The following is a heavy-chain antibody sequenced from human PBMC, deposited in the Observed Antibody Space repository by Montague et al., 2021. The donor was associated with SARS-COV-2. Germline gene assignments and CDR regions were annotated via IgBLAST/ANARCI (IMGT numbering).Heavy chain of an antibody. CDR2: IKQYVSEK. V-gene: IGHV3-7*01. CDR3: ARDSFWSGYYTDYYGMDV. Sequence: SLRLSCAASGFTFSSYWMSLVRQAPGKALEWVANIKQYVSEKYYVDSLKGRFTISRDNAKNSLYLQMNSLRAEDTAEYYCARDSFWSGYYTDYYGMDVWGQGTTVTVSS. D-gene: IGHD3-3*01. J-gene: IGHJ6*02. CDR1: GFTFSSYW.